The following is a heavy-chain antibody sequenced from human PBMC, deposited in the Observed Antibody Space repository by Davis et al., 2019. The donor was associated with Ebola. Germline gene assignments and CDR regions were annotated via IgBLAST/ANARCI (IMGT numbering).Heavy chain of an antibody. CDR2: IYSGGST. Sequence: GESLRLSCAASGFTVSSNYMSWVRQAPGKGLEWVSVIYSGGSTYYADSVKGRFTISRHNSKNTLYLQMNSLRAEDTAVYYCARGLYPDTAMGLDYWGQGTLVTVSS. CDR3: ARGLYPDTAMGLDY. V-gene: IGHV3-53*04. CDR1: GFTVSSNY. D-gene: IGHD5-18*01. J-gene: IGHJ4*02.